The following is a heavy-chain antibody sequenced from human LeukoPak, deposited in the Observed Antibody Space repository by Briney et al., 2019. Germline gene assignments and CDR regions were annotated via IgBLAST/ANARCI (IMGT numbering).Heavy chain of an antibody. CDR1: EFTFSSYA. CDR3: ARASTPGFGLSGFDY. Sequence: GGSLRFSCAASEFTFSSYAMHWVRQAPGKGLEWVTVISSDGSNKYYADSAKGRFTISRDNSKSTLYLQMDSLRAEDTAVYYCARASTPGFGLSGFDYWGQGTLVTVSS. CDR2: ISSDGSNK. V-gene: IGHV3-30-3*01. J-gene: IGHJ4*02. D-gene: IGHD5/OR15-5a*01.